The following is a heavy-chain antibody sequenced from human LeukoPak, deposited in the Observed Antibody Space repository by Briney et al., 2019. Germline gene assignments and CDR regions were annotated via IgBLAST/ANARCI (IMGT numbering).Heavy chain of an antibody. CDR1: GYTSTSYY. D-gene: IGHD2-15*01. CDR2: INPSGGST. Sequence: GASVKVSCKASGYTSTSYYMHWVRQAPGQGLEWMGIINPSGGSTSYAQKFQGRVTMTRDTSTSTVYMELSSLRSEDTAVYYCASGSRRYYFDYWGQGTLVTVSS. CDR3: ASGSRRYYFDY. J-gene: IGHJ4*02. V-gene: IGHV1-46*01.